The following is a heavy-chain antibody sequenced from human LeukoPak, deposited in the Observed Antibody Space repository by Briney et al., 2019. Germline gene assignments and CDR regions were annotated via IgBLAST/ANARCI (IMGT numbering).Heavy chain of an antibody. V-gene: IGHV1-69*04. CDR3: ARSYYDRTGYCDY. J-gene: IGHJ4*02. CDR1: EGIFSSYA. Sequence: SVKVSCKASEGIFSSYAISWVRQAPGQELEWMGRIIPILDITDYAQKFQGRVTITADKSTSTAYMELSSLTSEDTAVYYCARSYYDRTGYCDYWGQGTLVTVSS. CDR2: IIPILDIT. D-gene: IGHD3-22*01.